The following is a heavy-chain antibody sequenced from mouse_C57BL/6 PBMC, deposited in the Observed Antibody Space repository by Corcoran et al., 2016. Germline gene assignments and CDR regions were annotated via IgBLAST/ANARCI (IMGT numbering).Heavy chain of an antibody. Sequence: QVKLKQSGAELVRPGASVKLSCKASGYTFTDYYINWVQPRPGQGLEWIARIYPGSGNTYYNEKFKGKATLTAAKSSSTAYMQLSSLTSEDSAVYFGARSVLYYGNTGFAYWGQGTLVTVSA. CDR1: GYTFTDYY. CDR2: IYPGSGNT. CDR3: ARSVLYYGNTGFAY. J-gene: IGHJ3*01. D-gene: IGHD2-1*01. V-gene: IGHV1-76*01.